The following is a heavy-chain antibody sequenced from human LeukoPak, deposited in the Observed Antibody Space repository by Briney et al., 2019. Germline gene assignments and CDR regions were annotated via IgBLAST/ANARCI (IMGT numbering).Heavy chain of an antibody. CDR3: ARDGVAGKFDY. Sequence: GGSLRLSCAASGFTFSNYAVSWVRQAPGKGLEWVSTVNGRGDSTFYADSVKGRFTISRDNSKNTLYLQMNSLRAEDTAVYYCARDGVAGKFDYWGQGTLVTVSS. CDR2: VNGRGDST. V-gene: IGHV3-23*01. D-gene: IGHD6-19*01. J-gene: IGHJ4*02. CDR1: GFTFSNYA.